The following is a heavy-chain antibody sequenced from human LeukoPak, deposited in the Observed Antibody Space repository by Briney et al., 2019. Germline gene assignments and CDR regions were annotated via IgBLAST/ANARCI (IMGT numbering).Heavy chain of an antibody. J-gene: IGHJ4*02. CDR1: RFSFSSYT. CDR3: AKEMASPNTHFDF. V-gene: IGHV3-30-3*01. Sequence: GGSLRLSCAASRFSFSSYTMHWVRQAPGKGLEWVAVISFDGNNKHYADSVKGRFTISRDDSKKTVHLEMNSLRTDDTAVYYCAKEMASPNTHFDFWGQGTLVTVSS. D-gene: IGHD5-24*01. CDR2: ISFDGNNK.